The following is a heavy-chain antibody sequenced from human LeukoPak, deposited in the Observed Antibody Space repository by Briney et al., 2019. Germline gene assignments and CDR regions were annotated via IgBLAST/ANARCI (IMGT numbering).Heavy chain of an antibody. CDR2: FDPEDGET. Sequence: GASVKVSCKVSGYTLTELSMHWVRQAPGKGLEWMEGFDPEDGETIYAQKFQGRVTMTEDTSTDTAYMELSSLRSEDTAVYYCATGKADYYDSSGYSYYFDYWGQGTLVTVSS. CDR1: GYTLTELS. J-gene: IGHJ4*02. CDR3: ATGKADYYDSSGYSYYFDY. D-gene: IGHD3-22*01. V-gene: IGHV1-24*01.